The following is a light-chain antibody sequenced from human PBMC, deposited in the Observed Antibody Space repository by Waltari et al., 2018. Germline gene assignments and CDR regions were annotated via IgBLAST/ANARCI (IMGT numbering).Light chain of an antibody. CDR1: QTVSSS. CDR3: QQRFTWPRT. Sequence: EIVLTQSPATLSLSPGERATLSCRASQTVSSSLACYQQKRGQAPRLLIYDASNRATGIPARFSGSGSGTDFTLTISSLEPDDFAVYYCQQRFTWPRTFGQGTKLEIK. CDR2: DAS. J-gene: IGKJ2*01. V-gene: IGKV3-11*01.